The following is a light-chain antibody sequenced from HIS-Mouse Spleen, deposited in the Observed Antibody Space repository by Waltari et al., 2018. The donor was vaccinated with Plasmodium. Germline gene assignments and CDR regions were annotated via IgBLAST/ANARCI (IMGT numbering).Light chain of an antibody. CDR1: QSLLHSNGYNY. CDR3: MQALQTPRYT. CDR2: LGS. J-gene: IGKJ2*01. Sequence: DIVMTQSPLSLPVTPGEPASISCSSSQSLLHSNGYNYLDWYLQKPGQSPQLLIYLGSNRASGVPDRFSGSGSGTDFTLKISRVEAEDVGVYYCMQALQTPRYTFG. V-gene: IGKV2-28*01.